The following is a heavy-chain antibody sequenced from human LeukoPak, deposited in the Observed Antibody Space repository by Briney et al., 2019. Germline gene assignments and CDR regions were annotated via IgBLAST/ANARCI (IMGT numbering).Heavy chain of an antibody. CDR1: GFTFSSYS. CDR3: ARDGVVVVAATSGGYYGMDV. J-gene: IGHJ6*02. V-gene: IGHV3-48*02. Sequence: PGGSLRPSCAASGFTFSSYSMSWVRQAPGKGLEWVSYISSSSSTIYYADSVKGRFTISRDNAKNSLYLQMNSLRDEDTAVYYCARDGVVVVAATSGGYYGMDVWGQGTTVTVSS. D-gene: IGHD2-15*01. CDR2: ISSSSSTI.